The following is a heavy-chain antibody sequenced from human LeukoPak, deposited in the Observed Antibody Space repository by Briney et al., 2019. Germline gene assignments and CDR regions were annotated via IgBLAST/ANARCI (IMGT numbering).Heavy chain of an antibody. CDR1: GFTFSSYS. Sequence: GGSLRLSCAASGFTFSSYSMNWVRQAPGKGLEWVSYISSSSSTIYYADSVKGRFTISRDNAKNSLYLQMNSLRAEDTAVYYCARRSPAAVAAPYYFDYWGQGTLVTVSS. CDR3: ARRSPAAVAAPYYFDY. D-gene: IGHD6-19*01. J-gene: IGHJ4*02. CDR2: ISSSSSTI. V-gene: IGHV3-48*04.